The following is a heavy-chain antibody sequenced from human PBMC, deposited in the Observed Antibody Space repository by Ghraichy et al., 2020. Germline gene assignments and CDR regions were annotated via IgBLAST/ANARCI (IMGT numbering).Heavy chain of an antibody. CDR2: IYTSGST. CDR1: GGSISSYY. J-gene: IGHJ6*03. V-gene: IGHV4-4*07. CDR3: ARGVIRLDYYYYMDV. Sequence: SETLSLTCTVSGGSISSYYWSWIRQPAGKGLEWIGRIYTSGSTNYNPSLKSRVTMSVDTSKNQFSLKLSSVTAADTAVYYCARGVIRLDYYYYMDVWGKGTTVTVSS. D-gene: IGHD2/OR15-2a*01.